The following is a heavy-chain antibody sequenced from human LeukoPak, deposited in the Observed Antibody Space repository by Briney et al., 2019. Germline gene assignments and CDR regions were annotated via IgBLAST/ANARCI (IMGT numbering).Heavy chain of an antibody. CDR3: ARMSGAVAGY. V-gene: IGHV3-21*01. Sequence: GGSLRLSCAASGFTFSSYSMNWVRQAPGKGLEWVSSISSSSSYIYYADSVKGRFTISRDNAKNSLYLQMNSLRAEDAAVYYCARMSGAVAGYWGQGTLVTVSS. J-gene: IGHJ4*02. CDR1: GFTFSSYS. D-gene: IGHD6-19*01. CDR2: ISSSSSYI.